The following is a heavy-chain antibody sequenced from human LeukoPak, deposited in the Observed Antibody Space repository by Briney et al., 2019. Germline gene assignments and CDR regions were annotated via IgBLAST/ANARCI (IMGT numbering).Heavy chain of an antibody. CDR1: GGSFSGYY. CDR3: VWGPLLSH. J-gene: IGHJ4*02. Sequence: SETLSLTCAVYGGSFSGYYWSWIRQPPGKGLEWIGEINHSGSTNYNPSLKSRVTISVDTSKNQFSLKLSSVTAADTAVYYCVWGPLLSHWGQGTLVTVSS. CDR2: INHSGST. D-gene: IGHD2/OR15-2a*01. V-gene: IGHV4-34*01.